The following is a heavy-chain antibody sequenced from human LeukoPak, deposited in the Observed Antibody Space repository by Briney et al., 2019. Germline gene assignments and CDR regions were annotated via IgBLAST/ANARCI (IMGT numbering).Heavy chain of an antibody. J-gene: IGHJ3*02. V-gene: IGHV4-39*07. CDR1: GGSISSSSYY. CDR3: ASLRYSGSYTRLAFDI. D-gene: IGHD1-26*01. CDR2: IYYSGST. Sequence: SETLSLTCTVSGGSISSSSYYWGWIRQPPGKGLEWVGSIYYSGSTYYNPSLKSRVTISVDTSKNQFSLKLSSVTAADTAVYYCASLRYSGSYTRLAFDIWGQGTMVTVSS.